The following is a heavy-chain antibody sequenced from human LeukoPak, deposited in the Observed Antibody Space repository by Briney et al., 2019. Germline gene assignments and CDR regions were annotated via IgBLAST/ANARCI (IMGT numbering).Heavy chain of an antibody. V-gene: IGHV3-74*01. Sequence: GGSLRLSCAASGFTFSSYWIHWVRQAPGQGLVWVSRIDSDGSTTTYADSVKGRFTISRDNAKNTLYLQMNSLRAEDTAVYYCARVRMDLQAFDIWGQGTMVTVSS. D-gene: IGHD2-15*01. CDR3: ARVRMDLQAFDI. CDR1: GFTFSSYW. J-gene: IGHJ3*02. CDR2: IDSDGSTT.